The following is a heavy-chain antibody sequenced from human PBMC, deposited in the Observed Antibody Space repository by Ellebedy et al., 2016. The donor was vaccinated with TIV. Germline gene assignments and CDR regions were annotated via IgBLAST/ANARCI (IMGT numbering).Heavy chain of an antibody. J-gene: IGHJ4*02. CDR1: GFTFRTYW. D-gene: IGHD2-15*01. V-gene: IGHV3-7*01. Sequence: GESLKISCAASGFTFRTYWMSWVRQAPGKGLEWVANIKQDGSEKYYVDSVKGRFTISRDNAKNSLYLQLSSLRAEDTAVYYCARGGGCSGGTCYYPDVWGQGSLVTVSS. CDR3: ARGGGCSGGTCYYPDV. CDR2: IKQDGSEK.